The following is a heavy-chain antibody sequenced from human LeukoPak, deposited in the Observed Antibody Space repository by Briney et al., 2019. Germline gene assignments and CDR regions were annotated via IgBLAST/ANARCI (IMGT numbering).Heavy chain of an antibody. V-gene: IGHV4-61*02. CDR2: IYTSGST. CDR1: GGSISSGSYY. CDR3: ARDRYCSSTSCYTGEYYYYYMDV. D-gene: IGHD2-2*02. Sequence: SETLSLTCTVSGGSISSGSYYWSWIRQPAGKGLEWIGRIYTSGSTNYNPSLKSRVTISVDTSKNQFSLKLSSVTAADTAVYYCARDRYCSSTSCYTGEYYYYYMDVWGKGTTVTVSS. J-gene: IGHJ6*03.